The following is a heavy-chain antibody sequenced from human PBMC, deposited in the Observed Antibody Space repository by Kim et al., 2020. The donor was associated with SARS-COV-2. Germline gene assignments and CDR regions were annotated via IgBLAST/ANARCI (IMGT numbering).Heavy chain of an antibody. D-gene: IGHD5-18*01. J-gene: IGHJ3*02. CDR1: GGSVSSGSYY. CDR2: IYYSGST. Sequence: SETLSLTCTVSGGSVSSGSYYWSWIRQPPGKGLEWIGYIYYSGSTNYNPSLKSRVTISVDTSKNQFSLKLSSVTAADTAVYYCARGLELAMVPDAFDIWGQGTMVTVSS. CDR3: ARGLELAMVPDAFDI. V-gene: IGHV4-61*01.